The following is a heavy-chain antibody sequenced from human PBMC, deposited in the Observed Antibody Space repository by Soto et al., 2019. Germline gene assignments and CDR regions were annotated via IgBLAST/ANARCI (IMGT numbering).Heavy chain of an antibody. J-gene: IGHJ4*02. Sequence: SLSLSCAAAGFTLSSYAMHWVSQAPGKGLEWVAVISYDGSNKYYADSVKGRFTISRDNSKNTLYLQMNSLRAEDTAVYYCARDFRLLAAAGTGFDYWGQGTLVTVSS. CDR3: ARDFRLLAAAGTGFDY. CDR1: GFTLSSYA. CDR2: ISYDGSNK. V-gene: IGHV3-30-3*01. D-gene: IGHD6-13*01.